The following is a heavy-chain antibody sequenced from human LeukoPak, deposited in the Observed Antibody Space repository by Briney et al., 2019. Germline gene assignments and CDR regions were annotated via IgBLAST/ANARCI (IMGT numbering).Heavy chain of an antibody. V-gene: IGHV3-30*18. CDR1: GFTFSSYG. D-gene: IGHD3-22*01. J-gene: IGHJ4*02. Sequence: GGSLRLSCAASGFTFSSYGMHWVRQAPGKGLEWVAVISYDGSNKYYADSVKGRFTISRDNSKNTLYLQMNSLRAEDTAVYYCAKDPDYDSSGYDYWGQGTLVTVSS. CDR2: ISYDGSNK. CDR3: AKDPDYDSSGYDY.